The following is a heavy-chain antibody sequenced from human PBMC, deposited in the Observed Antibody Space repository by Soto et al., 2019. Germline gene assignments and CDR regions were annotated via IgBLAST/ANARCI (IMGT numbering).Heavy chain of an antibody. J-gene: IGHJ4*02. CDR1: GISLSDNY. Sequence: GGSLRLSCVASGISLSDNYMAWIRQAPGKGLEWLSYISNSDYTTYYTDSVKGRFTISRDNAKNSLYLQLNGLRVEDTAVYYCARGKWSIDYWGPGILVTVSS. CDR2: ISNSDYTT. CDR3: ARGKWSIDY. V-gene: IGHV3-11*01. D-gene: IGHD1-26*01.